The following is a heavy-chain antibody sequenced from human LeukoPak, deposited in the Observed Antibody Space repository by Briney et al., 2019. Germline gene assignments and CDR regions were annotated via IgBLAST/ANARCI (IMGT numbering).Heavy chain of an antibody. CDR2: ISGSGGST. CDR1: GFTFRSYA. CDR3: AKDKVEVGSVRWFDY. D-gene: IGHD1-26*01. Sequence: QPGGSLRLSCGASGFTFRSYAMSWVRQAPGKGLEWVSAISGSGGSTYYADSVKGRFTISRGNSKNTLYLQMNSLRVEDTAVYYCAKDKVEVGSVRWFDYWGQGTLVTVSS. V-gene: IGHV3-23*01. J-gene: IGHJ4*02.